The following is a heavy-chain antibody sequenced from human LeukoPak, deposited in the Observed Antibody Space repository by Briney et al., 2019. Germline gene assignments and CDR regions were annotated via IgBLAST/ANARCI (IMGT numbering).Heavy chain of an antibody. CDR1: GGSISSSSYY. Sequence: PSETLSLTCTVSGGSISSSSYYWSWIRQPPGKGLEWIGYIYYSGSTNYNPSLKSRVTISVDTSKNQFSLKLSSVTAADTAVYYCARRTGSAYYYGSGTPVRYNWFDPWGQGALVTVSS. V-gene: IGHV4-61*05. D-gene: IGHD3-10*01. J-gene: IGHJ5*02. CDR2: IYYSGST. CDR3: ARRTGSAYYYGSGTPVRYNWFDP.